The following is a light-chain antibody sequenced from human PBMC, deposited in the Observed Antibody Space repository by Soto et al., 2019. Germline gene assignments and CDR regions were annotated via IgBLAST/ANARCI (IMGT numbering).Light chain of an antibody. V-gene: IGKV3-20*01. J-gene: IGKJ1*01. CDR1: QSVSSSY. CDR2: GAS. CDR3: QQYGSSPPWT. Sequence: EIGLTQSPGTLSLYPGETATLSCRAIQSVSSSYLAWYQQKPGQAPRLLIYGASSRATGIPDRFSGSGSGTDFTLTISRLEPEDFAVYYCQQYGSSPPWTFGQGTKVDI.